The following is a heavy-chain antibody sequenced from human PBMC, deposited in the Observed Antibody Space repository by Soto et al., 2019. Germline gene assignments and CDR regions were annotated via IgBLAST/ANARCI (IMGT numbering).Heavy chain of an antibody. CDR2: INHSGST. V-gene: IGHV4-34*01. CDR3: ARGPGYYYYSGMDV. J-gene: IGHJ6*02. Sequence: PSETLSLTCAVYGGSFSGYYWSWIRQPPGKGLEWMGEINHSGSTNYNPSLKSRVTISVDTSKNQFSLKLSSVTAPDTAVSYCARGPGYYYYSGMDVWGQGTTVTVSS. CDR1: GGSFSGYY.